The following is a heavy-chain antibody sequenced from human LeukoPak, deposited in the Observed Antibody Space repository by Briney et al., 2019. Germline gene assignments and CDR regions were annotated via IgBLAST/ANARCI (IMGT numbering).Heavy chain of an antibody. CDR2: IDSDGSST. D-gene: IGHD3-3*01. J-gene: IGHJ3*02. Sequence: PGGSRRLSCAASGFTFSDYWMHWVRQAPGKGLVWVSRIDSDGSSTSNADSVKGRFTISRDNAKNTVYLQMNSLRAEDTAVCYCARGFTIFGVVNDAFDIWGQGTMVTVSS. CDR1: GFTFSDYW. V-gene: IGHV3-74*01. CDR3: ARGFTIFGVVNDAFDI.